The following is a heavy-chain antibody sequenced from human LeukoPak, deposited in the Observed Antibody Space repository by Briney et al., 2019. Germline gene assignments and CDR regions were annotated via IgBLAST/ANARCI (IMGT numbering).Heavy chain of an antibody. Sequence: SQTLSLTCTVSGGSISSGSYYWSWIRQPAGKGLEWIGRIYTSGSTNYNPSLKSRVTISVDTSKNQFSLKLSSVTAADTAVYYCAREGCSGGSCYEPGYYYYYYMDVWGKGTTVTISS. CDR2: IYTSGST. D-gene: IGHD2-15*01. CDR3: AREGCSGGSCYEPGYYYYYYMDV. J-gene: IGHJ6*03. V-gene: IGHV4-61*02. CDR1: GGSISSGSYY.